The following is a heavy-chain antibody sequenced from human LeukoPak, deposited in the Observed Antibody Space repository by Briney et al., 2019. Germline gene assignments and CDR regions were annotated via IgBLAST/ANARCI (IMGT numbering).Heavy chain of an antibody. V-gene: IGHV3-43D*03. D-gene: IGHD3-22*01. J-gene: IGHJ5*02. CDR2: ITWDGGVT. CDR1: GFTFDDYA. Sequence: GGSLRLSCAASGFTFDDYAMHWVRHPPGRGLEWVSLITWDGGVTYYADSVKGRFSISRDNSNNSLHLQMNSLRAEDTAFYYCAKDYYDRSGFFYVPGSWGQGTLVTVSS. CDR3: AKDYYDRSGFFYVPGS.